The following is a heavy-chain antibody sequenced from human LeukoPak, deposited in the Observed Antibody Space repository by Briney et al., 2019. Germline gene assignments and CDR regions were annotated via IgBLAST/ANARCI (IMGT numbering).Heavy chain of an antibody. CDR1: GYTFSDYF. Sequence: AASVKVSCKSSGYTFSDYFLHWVRQAAGQGLEWMGCINLHTGGAHYAQKFQDWVSLTRDTSIDTAFMELSSLRSDATAIYYCARDFLGRTNGGSNYFGMDVWGQGTTVTISS. D-gene: IGHD2-8*01. V-gene: IGHV1-2*04. CDR2: INLHTGGA. J-gene: IGHJ6*02. CDR3: ARDFLGRTNGGSNYFGMDV.